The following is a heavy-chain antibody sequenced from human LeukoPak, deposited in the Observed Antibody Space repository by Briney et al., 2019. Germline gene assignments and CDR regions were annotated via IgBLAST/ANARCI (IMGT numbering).Heavy chain of an antibody. Sequence: SETLSLTCTVSGGSISSSSYYWGWIRQPPRKGLEWIGSIYYSGSTYYNPSLKSRVTISVDTSKNQFSLKLSSVTAADTAVYYCARRAGEYSHPYDYWGQGTLVTVSS. V-gene: IGHV4-39*07. J-gene: IGHJ4*02. D-gene: IGHD4-17*01. CDR3: ARRAGEYSHPYDY. CDR2: IYYSGST. CDR1: GGSISSSSYY.